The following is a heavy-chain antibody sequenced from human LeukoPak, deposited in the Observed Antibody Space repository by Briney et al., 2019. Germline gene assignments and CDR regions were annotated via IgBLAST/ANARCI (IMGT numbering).Heavy chain of an antibody. V-gene: IGHV3-48*04. CDR2: ISSSSSTI. Sequence: GRSLRLSCAASGFTFSSYGMHWVRQAPGKGLEWVSYISSSSSTIYYADSVKGRFTISRDNAKNSLYLQMNSLRAEDTAVYYCARDRTYYDSSGYYTDAFDIWGQGTMVTVSS. CDR3: ARDRTYYDSSGYYTDAFDI. CDR1: GFTFSSYG. D-gene: IGHD3-22*01. J-gene: IGHJ3*02.